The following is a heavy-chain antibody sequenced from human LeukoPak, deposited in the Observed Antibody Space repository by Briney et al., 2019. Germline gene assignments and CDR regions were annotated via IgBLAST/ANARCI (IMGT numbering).Heavy chain of an antibody. CDR1: GFTFSSYW. CDR3: ARGGDGYSYGYTY. J-gene: IGHJ4*02. Sequence: PGGSLRLSCAVSGFTFSSYWMHWVRQAPGKGLVWVSRINSDGSSTSYADSVKGRFTISRDNAKNTLYLQMNSLRAEDTAVYYCARGGDGYSYGYTYRGQGTLVTVSS. D-gene: IGHD5-18*01. V-gene: IGHV3-74*01. CDR2: INSDGSST.